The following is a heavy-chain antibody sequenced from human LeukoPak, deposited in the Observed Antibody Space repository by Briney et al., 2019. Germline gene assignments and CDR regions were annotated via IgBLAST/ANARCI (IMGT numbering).Heavy chain of an antibody. D-gene: IGHD2-2*01. CDR1: GFTFSSNY. CDR3: AKTPAKYCSSTSCKYYFDY. V-gene: IGHV3-53*01. J-gene: IGHJ4*02. Sequence: GGSLRLSCAASGFTFSSNYMSWVRQAPGKGLEWVSVIYSGGSTYYADSVKGRFTISRDNSKNTLYLQMNSLRAEDTAVYYCAKTPAKYCSSTSCKYYFDYWGQGTLVTVSS. CDR2: IYSGGST.